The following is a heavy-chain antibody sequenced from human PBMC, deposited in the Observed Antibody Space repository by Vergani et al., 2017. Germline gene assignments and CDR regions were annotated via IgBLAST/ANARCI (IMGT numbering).Heavy chain of an antibody. D-gene: IGHD3-9*01. J-gene: IGHJ3*02. V-gene: IGHV1-46*01. CDR2: INPSGGST. CDR1: GYTFTSYY. Sequence: QVQLVQSGAEVKKPGASVKVSCKASGYTFTSYYMHWVRQAPGQGLEWMGIINPSGGSTSYAQKFQGRVTMTRDTSTSTVYMELNSLRAEDTAVYYCAXAHKSYDILTGYYIPAGYAFDIWGQGTMVTVSS. CDR3: AXAHKSYDILTGYYIPAGYAFDI.